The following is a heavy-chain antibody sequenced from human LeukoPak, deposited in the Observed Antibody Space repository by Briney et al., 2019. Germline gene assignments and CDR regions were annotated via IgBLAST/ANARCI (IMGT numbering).Heavy chain of an antibody. V-gene: IGHV6-1*01. Sequence: SQTLSLTCAISGDSVSSNSATWSWIRQSPSRGLEWLGRTYYRSKWYNDDAVSVKSRITISPDTPKNQFSLQLSSVTPEDTAVYYCVRGLGHAFDIWGQGTMVTASS. D-gene: IGHD5/OR15-5a*01. J-gene: IGHJ3*02. CDR3: VRGLGHAFDI. CDR1: GDSVSSNSAT. CDR2: TYYRSKWYN.